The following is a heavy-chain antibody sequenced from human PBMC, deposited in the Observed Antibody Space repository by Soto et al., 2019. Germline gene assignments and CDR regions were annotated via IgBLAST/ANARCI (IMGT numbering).Heavy chain of an antibody. CDR1: GYTFTSYG. D-gene: IGHD5-12*01. Sequence: ASVKVYCKASGYTFTSYGISWVRQAPGQGLEWMGWISAYNGNTSYAQKLQGRVTMTTDTSTSTAYMELRSLRSDDTAVYYCARDQLGYDLNYSYYYGMDVWGQGTTVTVSS. CDR3: ARDQLGYDLNYSYYYGMDV. J-gene: IGHJ6*02. V-gene: IGHV1-18*01. CDR2: ISAYNGNT.